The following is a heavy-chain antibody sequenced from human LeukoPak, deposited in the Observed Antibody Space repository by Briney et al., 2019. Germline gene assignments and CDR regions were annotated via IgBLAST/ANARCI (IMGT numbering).Heavy chain of an antibody. CDR1: GFIFSSYS. D-gene: IGHD2-15*01. V-gene: IGHV3-48*04. CDR2: INSGGTTM. CDR3: AGGPTLRWAFDI. J-gene: IGHJ3*02. Sequence: GGSLRLSCAASGFIFSSYSMNWVRQAPGKGLEWISYINSGGTTMYYADSVKGRFTISRDNTNNSLHLQIDSLRAEDTAIYYCAGGPTLRWAFDIWGQGTKLTVSS.